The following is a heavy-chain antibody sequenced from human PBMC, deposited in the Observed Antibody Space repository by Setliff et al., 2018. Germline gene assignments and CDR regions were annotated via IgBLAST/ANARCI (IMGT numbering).Heavy chain of an antibody. Sequence: AGGSLRLSCAASGFTFSSYSMNWVRQAPGKGLEWVSYISSSSSTIYYADSVKGRFTISRDNAKNSLYLQMTSLRAEDTAIYYCARTTGYRLEGDFDYWGQGTLVTVSS. V-gene: IGHV3-48*04. J-gene: IGHJ4*02. CDR3: ARTTGYRLEGDFDY. D-gene: IGHD3-16*01. CDR2: ISSSSSTI. CDR1: GFTFSSYS.